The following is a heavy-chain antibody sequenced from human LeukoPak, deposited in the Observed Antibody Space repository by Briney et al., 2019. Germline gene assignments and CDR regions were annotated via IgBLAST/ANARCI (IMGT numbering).Heavy chain of an antibody. J-gene: IGHJ4*02. CDR3: ARQQLLSEILDY. D-gene: IGHD3-3*01. CDR1: GGSISSYY. V-gene: IGHV4-59*08. CDR2: IQSIGGT. Sequence: KSSETLPLTCSVSGGSISSYYWTWIRQSPEKGLEWIGYIQSIGGTNYNPSLKSRVTISVDTSKNQFSLKLSSVTAADTAVYYCARQQLLSEILDYWGQGTLVPVSS.